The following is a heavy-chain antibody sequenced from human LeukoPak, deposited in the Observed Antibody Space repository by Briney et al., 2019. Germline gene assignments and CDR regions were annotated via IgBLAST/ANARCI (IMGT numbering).Heavy chain of an antibody. Sequence: GGSLRLSCAASGFGFSNYWMSWVRQAPGKGLEWVANMNEDGSEKNYVDSVNGRFTISRDNAQDSLYLQMNSLRADNTAVYYCARDRGYSNVDFWGQGTLLTVSS. V-gene: IGHV3-7*01. D-gene: IGHD4-11*01. CDR3: ARDRGYSNVDF. CDR1: GFGFSNYW. J-gene: IGHJ4*02. CDR2: MNEDGSEK.